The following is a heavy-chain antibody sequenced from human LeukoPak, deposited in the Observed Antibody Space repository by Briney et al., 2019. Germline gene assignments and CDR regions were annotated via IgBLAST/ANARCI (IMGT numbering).Heavy chain of an antibody. J-gene: IGHJ4*02. CDR2: INPHSGGT. Sequence: ASVKVSCKASGYTFTGYYMHWVRQAPGQGLEWMGWINPHSGGTDHAQKFQGRVTMTRGTSISTAYMELSRLRSDDTAVYYCARDMDSGPDFFDYWGLGTLVTVSS. CDR1: GYTFTGYY. V-gene: IGHV1-2*02. D-gene: IGHD1-26*01. CDR3: ARDMDSGPDFFDY.